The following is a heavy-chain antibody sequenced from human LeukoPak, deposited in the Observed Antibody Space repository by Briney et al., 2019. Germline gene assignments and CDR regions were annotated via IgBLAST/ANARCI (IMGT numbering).Heavy chain of an antibody. CDR1: GGSISSYY. J-gene: IGHJ6*02. CDR3: ARYYYYGMDV. V-gene: IGHV4-59*01. Sequence: SETLSLTCTVSGGSISSYYWSWIRQPPGKGLEWIGYIYYSGSTNYNPSLKSRVTISVDTSKNQFSLKLSSVTAADTAVYYCARYYYYGMDVWGQGTTVTVSS. CDR2: IYYSGST.